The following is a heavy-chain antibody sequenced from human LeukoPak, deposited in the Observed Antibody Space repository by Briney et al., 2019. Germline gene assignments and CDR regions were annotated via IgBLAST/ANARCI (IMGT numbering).Heavy chain of an antibody. CDR2: IYYSGST. J-gene: IGHJ5*02. CDR3: PRNEYSGSYSGLSWSDR. D-gene: IGHD1-26*01. Sequence: SETLSLTCTVSGGSISSSGYYWGWIRQPPGKGLEWIASIYYSGSTYYNPSLKSRVTISVDTSKNQLSLKLSSLTSADTDVNYCPRNEYSGSYSGLSWSDRWGQGTLVTVSS. V-gene: IGHV4-39*01. CDR1: GGSISSSGYY.